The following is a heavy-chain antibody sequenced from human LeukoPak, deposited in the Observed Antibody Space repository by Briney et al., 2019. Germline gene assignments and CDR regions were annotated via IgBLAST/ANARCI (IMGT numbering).Heavy chain of an antibody. V-gene: IGHV4-59*01. Sequence: SETLSLTCTVSGGSTESFYWSWIRQSPGGGLEWIGYIYYSGTTNYNPSLKSRLTISVDTSKNQFSLKLSSVTAADTAVYYCARLARLTLIRGVTGYHSLDVWGKGTKVTVSS. D-gene: IGHD3-10*01. J-gene: IGHJ6*04. CDR3: ARLARLTLIRGVTGYHSLDV. CDR1: GGSTESFY. CDR2: IYYSGTT.